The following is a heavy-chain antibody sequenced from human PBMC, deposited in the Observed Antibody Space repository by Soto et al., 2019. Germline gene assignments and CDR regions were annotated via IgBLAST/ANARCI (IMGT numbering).Heavy chain of an antibody. CDR3: AREGSYDILTGYFMDV. D-gene: IGHD3-9*01. CDR2: ISSSSYT. CDR1: GFTFSDYY. J-gene: IGHJ6*02. V-gene: IGHV3-11*05. Sequence: PGGSLRLSCAASGFTFSDYYMSWIRQAPGKGLEWVSYISSSSYTNYADSVKGRFTISRDNAKNSLYLQMNSLRAEDTAVYYCAREGSYDILTGYFMDVWGQGTTVTVSS.